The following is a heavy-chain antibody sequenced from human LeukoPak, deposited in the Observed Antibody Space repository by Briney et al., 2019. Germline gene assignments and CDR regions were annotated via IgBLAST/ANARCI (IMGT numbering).Heavy chain of an antibody. J-gene: IGHJ4*02. CDR2: ISPNGVIT. CDR3: AKDDAWLQFGD. D-gene: IGHD5-24*01. CDR1: GFTFSSHG. Sequence: GGTLRLSCAASGFTFSSHGMNWVRQAPGKGLEWVSGISPNGVITYYADSVKGRFTISRDNSKGTVYLQMNSLRPEDAAVYYCAKDDAWLQFGDWGRGTLVTVSS. V-gene: IGHV3-23*01.